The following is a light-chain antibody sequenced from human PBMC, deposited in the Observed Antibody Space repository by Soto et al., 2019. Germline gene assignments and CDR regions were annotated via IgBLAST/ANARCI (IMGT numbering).Light chain of an antibody. V-gene: IGLV4-69*01. Sequence: QPVLTQSPSASASLGASVKLTCTLSSGHSSYAIAWHQQQPEKGPRYLMKVDIDGSHNKGDGIPDRFSGFSSGAERYLTISSLQSEDEAYYYCQTWYTGFSVVFGGGTKLTVL. CDR1: SGHSSYA. J-gene: IGLJ2*01. CDR3: QTWYTGFSVV. CDR2: VDIDGSH.